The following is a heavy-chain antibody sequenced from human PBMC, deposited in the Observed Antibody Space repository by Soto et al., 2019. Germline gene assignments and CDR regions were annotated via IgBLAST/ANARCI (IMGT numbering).Heavy chain of an antibody. D-gene: IGHD2-2*01. CDR2: ISGSGGST. J-gene: IGHJ4*02. V-gene: IGHV3-23*01. CDR1: GFTFSSYA. CDR3: AKGTEVVPAASDY. Sequence: EVQLLESGGGLVQPGGSLRLSCVASGFTFSSYAMSWVRQAPGKGLEWVSAISGSGGSTYYADSVKGRFTISRDNSKNTLYLQMNSLRAEDTAVYYCAKGTEVVPAASDYWGQGTLVTVSS.